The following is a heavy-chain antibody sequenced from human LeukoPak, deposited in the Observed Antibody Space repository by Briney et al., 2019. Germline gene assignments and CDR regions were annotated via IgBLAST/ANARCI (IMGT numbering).Heavy chain of an antibody. J-gene: IGHJ4*02. CDR1: GSTFSSYG. CDR2: ISYDGSNK. V-gene: IGHV3-30*18. D-gene: IGHD5-24*01. Sequence: GGSLRLSCAASGSTFSSYGMHWVRQAPGKGLEWVAVISYDGSNKYYADSVKGRFTISRDNSKNTLYLQMNSLRAEDTAVYYCAKGPDGYNIDYWGQGTLVTVSS. CDR3: AKGPDGYNIDY.